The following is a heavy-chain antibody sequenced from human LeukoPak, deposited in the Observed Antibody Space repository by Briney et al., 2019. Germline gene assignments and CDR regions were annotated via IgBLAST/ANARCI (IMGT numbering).Heavy chain of an antibody. CDR2: IKQDGSEK. D-gene: IGHD3-10*01. Sequence: GGSLRLSCAASGFTFSSYWMSWVRQAPGKGLEWVANIKQDGSEKYYVNSVKGRFTISRDNAKNSLYLQMNGLRAEDTAVYYCARDWESMVRGVNGWYYYYYMDVWGKGTTVTVSS. J-gene: IGHJ6*03. V-gene: IGHV3-7*01. CDR1: GFTFSSYW. CDR3: ARDWESMVRGVNGWYYYYYMDV.